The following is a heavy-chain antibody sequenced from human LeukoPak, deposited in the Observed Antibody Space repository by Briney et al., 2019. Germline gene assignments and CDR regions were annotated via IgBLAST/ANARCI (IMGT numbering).Heavy chain of an antibody. CDR3: ARSNYYTVDV. V-gene: IGHV3-48*01. Sequence: GGSLRLSCAASGFTFSIYSMNWVRQAPGKGLEWVSYIGGTHSNIYYADSVKGRFTISRDNAKNSLYLQMNSLRADDTAVYYCARSNYYTVDVWGQGTAVTVSS. CDR2: IGGTHSNI. J-gene: IGHJ6*02. CDR1: GFTFSIYS.